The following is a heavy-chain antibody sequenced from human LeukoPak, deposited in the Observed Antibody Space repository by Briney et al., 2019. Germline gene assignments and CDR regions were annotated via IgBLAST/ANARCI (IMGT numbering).Heavy chain of an antibody. D-gene: IGHD6-13*01. V-gene: IGHV3-74*01. CDR1: GLTFSSHW. CDR3: ARARSPDYSSSWYFDY. Sequence: GGSLRLSCAASGLTFSSHWMHWVRQAPGKGLVWVSRINSDGSSISYADSVKGRFTISRDNAKNTLYLQMNSLRAEDTAVYYCARARSPDYSSSWYFDYWGQGTLVTVSS. J-gene: IGHJ4*02. CDR2: INSDGSSI.